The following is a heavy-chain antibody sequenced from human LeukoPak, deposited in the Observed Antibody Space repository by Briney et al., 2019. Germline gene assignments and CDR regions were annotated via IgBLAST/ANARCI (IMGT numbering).Heavy chain of an antibody. V-gene: IGHV4-61*02. Sequence: SETLSLTCTVSGCSISSDSYYWSWIRQPAGKGLEWIGRIYTSGSTNSNPSLKSRVTISLDTSKNQFSLKLSSVTAADTAVYYCANSIDFDYGDYYFDYWGQGALVTISS. CDR2: IYTSGST. D-gene: IGHD4-17*01. CDR1: GCSISSDSYY. CDR3: ANSIDFDYGDYYFDY. J-gene: IGHJ4*02.